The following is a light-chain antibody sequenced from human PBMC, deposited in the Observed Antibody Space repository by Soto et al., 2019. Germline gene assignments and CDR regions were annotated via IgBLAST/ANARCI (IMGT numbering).Light chain of an antibody. CDR2: GAY. J-gene: IGKJ1*01. V-gene: IGKV3D-15*01. CDR3: KHYNSYSEA. CDR1: QSVSSSY. Sequence: EIVMTQSPATLSVSPGETATLSCRASQSVSSSYLAWYQQKPGQAPRLLIYGAYSRATGIPDRFSGSGSGTDFTLTISSLQPDDFATYYCKHYNSYSEAFGQGTKVDI.